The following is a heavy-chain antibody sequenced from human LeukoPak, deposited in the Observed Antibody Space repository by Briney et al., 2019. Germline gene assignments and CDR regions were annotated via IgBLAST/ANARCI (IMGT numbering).Heavy chain of an antibody. CDR3: ARDPGYCSSTSCLYYMDV. CDR1: GGTFSSYA. J-gene: IGHJ6*03. CDR2: IIPIFGTA. V-gene: IGHV1-69*05. Sequence: SVKVSCKASGGTFSSYAISWVRQAPGQGLEWMGGIIPIFGTANYAQKFQGRVTITTDESTSTAYMELSSLRSEDTAVYYCARDPGYCSSTSCLYYMDVWGKGTTVTVSS. D-gene: IGHD2-2*01.